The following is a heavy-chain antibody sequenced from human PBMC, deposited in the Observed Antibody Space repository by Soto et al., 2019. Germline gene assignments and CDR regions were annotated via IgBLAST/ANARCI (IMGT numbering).Heavy chain of an antibody. CDR3: AKTFFSGSGSYRGWFDP. Sequence: PGGSLRLSCAASGFMFSSYAMTWVRQAPGKGLEWVSVISGSGYNTYYADSVKGRFTISRDGSKDTLYLQMNSLRADDTAVYYCAKTFFSGSGSYRGWFDPWGQGIQVTVSS. CDR2: ISGSGYNT. J-gene: IGHJ5*02. D-gene: IGHD3-10*01. V-gene: IGHV3-23*01. CDR1: GFMFSSYA.